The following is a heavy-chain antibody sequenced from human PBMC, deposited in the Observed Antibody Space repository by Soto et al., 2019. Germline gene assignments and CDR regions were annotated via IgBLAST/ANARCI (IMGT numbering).Heavy chain of an antibody. D-gene: IGHD4-17*01. CDR2: ISSSSSYI. Sequence: PGGSLRLSCAASGFTFSSYSMHWDRQAPGKGLEWVSSISSSSSYIYYADSVNGRFTISIDNAKNSLYLQMNSLRAEDTAVYYCARDDESTVTTSWGQGTLVTVSS. CDR1: GFTFSSYS. J-gene: IGHJ5*02. V-gene: IGHV3-21*01. CDR3: ARDDESTVTTS.